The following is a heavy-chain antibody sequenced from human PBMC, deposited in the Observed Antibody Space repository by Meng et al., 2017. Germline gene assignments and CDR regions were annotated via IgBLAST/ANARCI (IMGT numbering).Heavy chain of an antibody. CDR1: GYSISSGYY. CDR3: AKGTLGATTDAFDI. V-gene: IGHV4-38-2*02. D-gene: IGHD1-26*01. J-gene: IGHJ3*02. Sequence: GSLRLSCTASGYSISSGYYWGWIRQPPGKGLEWIGSIYHSGSTYYNPSLKSRVTISVDTSKNQFSLKLSSVTAADTAVYYCAKGTLGATTDAFDIWGQGTMVTVSS. CDR2: IYHSGST.